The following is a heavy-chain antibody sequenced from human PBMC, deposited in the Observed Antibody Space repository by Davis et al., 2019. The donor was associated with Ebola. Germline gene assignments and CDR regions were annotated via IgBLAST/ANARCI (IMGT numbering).Heavy chain of an antibody. V-gene: IGHV3-9*01. CDR2: ISWNSGSI. CDR3: ARCSRIPRIENYYYYYMDV. Sequence: PGGSLRLSCAASGFTFDDYAMHWVRQAPGKGLEWVSGISWNSGSIGYADSVKGRFTISRDNSKNTLYLQMNSLRAEDTAVYYCARCSRIPRIENYYYYYMDVWGKGTTVTVSS. D-gene: IGHD5-24*01. CDR1: GFTFDDYA. J-gene: IGHJ6*03.